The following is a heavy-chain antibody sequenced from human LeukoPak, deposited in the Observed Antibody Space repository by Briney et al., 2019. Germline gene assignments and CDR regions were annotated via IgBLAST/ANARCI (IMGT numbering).Heavy chain of an antibody. CDR1: GYTFTSYG. J-gene: IGHJ4*02. V-gene: IGHV1-69*13. CDR3: ARGQDRYYYDSSGHDY. Sequence: ASVKVSCKAAGYTFTSYGISWVRQAPGQGLEWMGGIIPIFGTANYAQKFQGRVTITADESTSTAYMELSSLRSEDTAVYYCARGQDRYYYDSSGHDYWGQGTLVTVSS. CDR2: IIPIFGTA. D-gene: IGHD3-22*01.